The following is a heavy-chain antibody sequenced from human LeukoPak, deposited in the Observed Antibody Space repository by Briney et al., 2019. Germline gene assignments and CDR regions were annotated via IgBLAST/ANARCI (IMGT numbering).Heavy chain of an antibody. CDR1: GGSINTYY. Sequence: PSETLSLTCTVSGGSINTYYWSWIRQPAGKGLEWIGRIYSSGTTHYNPSLKSRVTMSVDTSKNQFSLKLSSVTAADTAVYYCAKYSYGYPNWFDPWGQGTLVTVSS. V-gene: IGHV4-4*07. CDR3: AKYSYGYPNWFDP. CDR2: IYSSGTT. J-gene: IGHJ5*02. D-gene: IGHD5-18*01.